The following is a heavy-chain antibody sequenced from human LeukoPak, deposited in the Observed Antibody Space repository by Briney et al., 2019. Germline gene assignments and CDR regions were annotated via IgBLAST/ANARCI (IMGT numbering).Heavy chain of an antibody. CDR3: AKDFARQAAAAIVYYFDY. J-gene: IGHJ4*02. Sequence: ASLKVSCKASGYTFTGYYMHWVRRAPGQGLEWMVGINPNMGDRNYAQTFKGRVTMTRDTPISTAYMELSRLRSDDTAVYSGAKDFARQAAAAIVYYFDYWGQGTMVTVSS. D-gene: IGHD6-25*01. CDR1: GYTFTGYY. V-gene: IGHV1-2*02. CDR2: INPNMGDR.